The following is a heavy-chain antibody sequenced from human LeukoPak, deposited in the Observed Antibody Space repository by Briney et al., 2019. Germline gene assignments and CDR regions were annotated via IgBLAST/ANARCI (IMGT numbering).Heavy chain of an antibody. D-gene: IGHD3-16*01. Sequence: ASVKVSCKASGYTFTSYYMHWVRQAPGQGLEWMGWINPNSGGTNYAQKFQGRVTMTRDTSISTAYMELSRLRSDDTAVYYCARVAMITFGGVPLSVDYWGQGTLVTVSS. CDR2: INPNSGGT. CDR1: GYTFTSYY. CDR3: ARVAMITFGGVPLSVDY. V-gene: IGHV1-2*02. J-gene: IGHJ4*02.